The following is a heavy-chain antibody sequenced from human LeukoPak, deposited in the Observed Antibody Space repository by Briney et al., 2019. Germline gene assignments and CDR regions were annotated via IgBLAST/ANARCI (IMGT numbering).Heavy chain of an antibody. CDR2: INTNTGNP. CDR1: GYTFTSYA. D-gene: IGHD6-13*01. V-gene: IGHV7-4-1*02. J-gene: IGHJ3*02. Sequence: ASVKVSCKASGYTFTSYAMNWVRQAPGQGLEWMGWINTNTGNPTYAQGFTGRFVFSLDTPVSTAYLQISSLKAEDTAVYYCAREGRARSLNAFDIWGQGTMVTVSS. CDR3: AREGRARSLNAFDI.